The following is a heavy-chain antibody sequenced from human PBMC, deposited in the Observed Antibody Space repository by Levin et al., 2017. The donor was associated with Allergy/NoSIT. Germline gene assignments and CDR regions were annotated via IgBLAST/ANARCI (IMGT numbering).Heavy chain of an antibody. CDR3: ARAYSGSYRIGDY. Sequence: GGSLRLSCAASGFTFSSYWMTWVRQAPGKGLEWVANIKQDGSEKYYVDSVKGRFTISRDNAKNSLYLQMNSLRAEDTALYYCARAYSGSYRIGDYWGQGTLVTVSS. CDR1: GFTFSSYW. V-gene: IGHV3-7*04. D-gene: IGHD1-26*01. J-gene: IGHJ4*02. CDR2: IKQDGSEK.